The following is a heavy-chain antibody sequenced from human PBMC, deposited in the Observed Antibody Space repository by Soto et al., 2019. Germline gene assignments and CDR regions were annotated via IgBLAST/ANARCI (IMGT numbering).Heavy chain of an antibody. CDR2: IFHDGTA. CDR1: GVSISSGNW. V-gene: IGHV4-4*02. CDR3: ARSQRLFRWFGP. J-gene: IGHJ5*02. Sequence: PSVRMSLTCAVSGVSISSGNWWTWVRQSPQRGLEYIGEIFHDGTANYYPSLKSRVTMSLDTSNNQFSLNLTSVTAADTAIYFCARSQRLFRWFGPWGQGTPVAVSS.